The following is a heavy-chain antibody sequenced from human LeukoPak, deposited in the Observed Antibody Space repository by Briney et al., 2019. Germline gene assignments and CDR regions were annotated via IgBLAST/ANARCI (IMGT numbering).Heavy chain of an antibody. J-gene: IGHJ1*01. V-gene: IGHV1-69*04. CDR1: GGTFSSYA. CDR2: IIPIFGRA. Sequence: SVKVSCMASGGTFSSYAISWVRQAPGQGLEWMGRIIPIFGRANYAQSFQGRFTITADKSKSTAYMELSSLRSEDTAVYYCARVVEYTFQHWGQGTLVTASS. CDR3: ARVVEYTFQH. D-gene: IGHD2-15*01.